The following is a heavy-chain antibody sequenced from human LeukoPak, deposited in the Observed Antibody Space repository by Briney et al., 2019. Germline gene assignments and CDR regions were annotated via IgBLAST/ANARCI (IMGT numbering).Heavy chain of an antibody. CDR1: GFTFSSYA. J-gene: IGHJ4*02. Sequence: TVGSLRLSCAASGFTFSSYARSWVRQAPGKGLEWISAISGSGGSTYYADSVKGRFTISRDNSKNTLYLQMNSLRAEDTAVYYCAKRYSSGYPSRQYYFDYWGQGTLVTVSS. CDR3: AKRYSSGYPSRQYYFDY. D-gene: IGHD3-22*01. V-gene: IGHV3-23*01. CDR2: ISGSGGST.